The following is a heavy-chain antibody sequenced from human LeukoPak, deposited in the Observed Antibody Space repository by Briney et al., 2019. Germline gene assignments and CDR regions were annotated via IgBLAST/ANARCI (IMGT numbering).Heavy chain of an antibody. CDR3: ARDRRGVGATIDY. D-gene: IGHD1-26*01. Sequence: GGSLRLSCAASGFTVSNNYMNWVRQAPGKGLEWASSISSSSSYIYYADSVKGRFTISRDNAKNSLYLQMNSLRAEDTAVYYCARDRRGVGATIDYWGQGTLVTVSS. V-gene: IGHV3-21*01. CDR2: ISSSSSYI. J-gene: IGHJ4*02. CDR1: GFTVSNNY.